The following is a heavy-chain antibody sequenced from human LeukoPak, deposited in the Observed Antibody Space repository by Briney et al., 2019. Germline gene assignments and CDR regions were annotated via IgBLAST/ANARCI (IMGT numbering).Heavy chain of an antibody. J-gene: IGHJ4*02. D-gene: IGHD6-13*01. Sequence: SETLSLTCTVSGGSISSANYYWGWIRQPPGKGLEWIGTIYYSGSTYYNPSLKSRVTISVDTSNNQFSLKLRSVTAAETAVYYCARGSDRSGAAGHRGFDYWGQGTLVTVSS. V-gene: IGHV4-39*01. CDR1: GGSISSANYY. CDR2: IYYSGST. CDR3: ARGSDRSGAAGHRGFDY.